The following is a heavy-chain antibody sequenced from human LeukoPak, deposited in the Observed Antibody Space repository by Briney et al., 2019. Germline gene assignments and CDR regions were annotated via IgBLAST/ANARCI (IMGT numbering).Heavy chain of an antibody. CDR2: IFYSGST. J-gene: IGHJ3*01. Sequence: PSETLSLTCTVSGGSISSYYWSWIRQPPGKGLEWIGSIFYSGSTNYNPSLKSRVTISVDTSQNQFSLKLTSVAAADTAVYYCTRAAPDSSSWYGGASDFWGQGTMVTVSA. V-gene: IGHV4-59*01. CDR3: TRAAPDSSSWYGGASDF. D-gene: IGHD6-13*01. CDR1: GGSISSYY.